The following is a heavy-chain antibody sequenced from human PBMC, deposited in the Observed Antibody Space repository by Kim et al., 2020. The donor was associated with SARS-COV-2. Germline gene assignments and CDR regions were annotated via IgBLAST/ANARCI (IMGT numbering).Heavy chain of an antibody. Sequence: GGSLRLSCAASGFTVSSNYMSWVRQAPGKGLEWVSVIYSGGSTYYADSVKGRFTISRDNSKNTLYLQMNSLRAEDTAVYYCARSEEVTMSFVYWGQGTLVTVSS. D-gene: IGHD3-22*01. CDR1: GFTVSSNY. V-gene: IGHV3-53*01. J-gene: IGHJ4*02. CDR3: ARSEEVTMSFVY. CDR2: IYSGGST.